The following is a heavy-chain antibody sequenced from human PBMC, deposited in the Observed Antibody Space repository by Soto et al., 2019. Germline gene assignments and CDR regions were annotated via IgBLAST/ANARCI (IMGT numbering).Heavy chain of an antibody. V-gene: IGHV4-59*08. D-gene: IGHD5-12*01. J-gene: IGHJ4*02. CDR1: GGSISSYY. CDR3: ASSNIVATDYYFDY. Sequence: SETLSLTCTVSGGSISSYYWSWIRQPPGKGLEWIGYIYYSGSTNYNPSLRSRFTISVDTSKNQFSLKLSSVTAADTAVYYCASSNIVATDYYFDYWGQGTLVTVSS. CDR2: IYYSGST.